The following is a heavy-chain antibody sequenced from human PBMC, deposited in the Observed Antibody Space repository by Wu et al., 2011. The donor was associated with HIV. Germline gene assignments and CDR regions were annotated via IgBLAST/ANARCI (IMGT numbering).Heavy chain of an antibody. D-gene: IGHD2-8*01. Sequence: QVQVVQSGAEVKKPGSSVKVSCKVSGGIFSSYAIAWVRQAPGQGLEWMGGIIPIYGRPYYVEKFQGRVTITTDESTSTASMELSNLRSDDTATFYCARAPNPGRYFDLWGRGTLVTVSS. CDR3: ARAPNPGRYFDL. J-gene: IGHJ2*01. CDR2: IIPIYGRP. V-gene: IGHV1-69*05. CDR1: GGIFSSYA.